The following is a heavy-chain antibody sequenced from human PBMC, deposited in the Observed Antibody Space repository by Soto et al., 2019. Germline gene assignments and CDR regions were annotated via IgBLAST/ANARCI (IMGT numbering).Heavy chain of an antibody. J-gene: IGHJ4*02. V-gene: IGHV1-8*01. D-gene: IGHD5-12*01. Sequence: QVHLVQSGAEVKKPGASVKVSCKPSGYTFADYDINWVRQATGQGPEWMGWMNPNSGDAGYAQKFQGRVTMTRNTSISTAYMEMSRLRSEDTAVYYCVRIRYSGHDYRGYFDSWGQGTLLTVSS. CDR2: MNPNSGDA. CDR3: VRIRYSGHDYRGYFDS. CDR1: GYTFADYD.